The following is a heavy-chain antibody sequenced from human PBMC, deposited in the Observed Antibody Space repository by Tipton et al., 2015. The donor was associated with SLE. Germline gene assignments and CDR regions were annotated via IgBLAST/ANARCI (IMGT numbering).Heavy chain of an antibody. CDR3: AKEVIITFGGPNAFDI. D-gene: IGHD3-16*01. Sequence: SLRLSCAASGFTFSSYSMHWVRQAPGKGLEWVAFIRYDGSNKYYADSVKGRFTISRDNSKNTLYLQRNSLRAEDTAVYYCAKEVIITFGGPNAFDIWGQGTMVTVSS. V-gene: IGHV3-30*02. J-gene: IGHJ3*02. CDR2: IRYDGSNK. CDR1: GFTFSSYS.